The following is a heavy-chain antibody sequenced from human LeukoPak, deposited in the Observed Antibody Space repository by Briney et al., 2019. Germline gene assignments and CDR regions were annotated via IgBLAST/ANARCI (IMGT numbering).Heavy chain of an antibody. CDR1: GGTFSSYA. Sequence: SVKLSCKASGGTFSSYAISWVRQGPGQGLEWMGGIIPIFGTANYAQKFQGRVTITTDESTSTAYMELSSLRSEDTAVYYCARGRHNWNYWTFDYWGQETLATVSS. J-gene: IGHJ4*02. V-gene: IGHV1-69*05. D-gene: IGHD1-7*01. CDR3: ARGRHNWNYWTFDY. CDR2: IIPIFGTA.